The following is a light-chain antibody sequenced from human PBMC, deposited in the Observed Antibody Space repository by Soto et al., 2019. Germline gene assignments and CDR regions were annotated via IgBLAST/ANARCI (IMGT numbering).Light chain of an antibody. CDR1: QSVSDN. CDR2: GAF. V-gene: IGKV3-15*01. Sequence: EILMTQSPVPLSVSPGARVTLSCRASQSVSDNLAWYQQKPGQAPSLLIYGAFTRATGVPARFSGAGSGTEFTLTISSLQSEDFALYYCQQYNDWPLTFGQGTKVEI. J-gene: IGKJ1*01. CDR3: QQYNDWPLT.